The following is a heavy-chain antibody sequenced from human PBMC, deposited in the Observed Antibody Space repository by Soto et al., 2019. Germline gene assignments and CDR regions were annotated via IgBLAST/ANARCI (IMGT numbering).Heavy chain of an antibody. D-gene: IGHD3-10*01. Sequence: SVKVSCKASGGTFSTYAISWLRQAPGQGLEWMGGIIPIFGSTSYAQRFQGRLTLAADESTSTAYMELSSLTSDDTAVYSCARERGSGSYSKVGYFYYGLDVWRQGTTVTASS. CDR3: ARERGSGSYSKVGYFYYGLDV. V-gene: IGHV1-69*13. J-gene: IGHJ6*02. CDR2: IIPIFGST. CDR1: GGTFSTYA.